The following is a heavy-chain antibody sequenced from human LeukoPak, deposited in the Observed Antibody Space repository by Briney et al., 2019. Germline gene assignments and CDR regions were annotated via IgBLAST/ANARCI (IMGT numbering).Heavy chain of an antibody. CDR3: ARGGRWELPRPYAFDI. Sequence: ASVNVSCKASGYTFTSYGISWVRQAPGQGLEWLGWISAYNGHTNYAQKFQGRVTMTTDTSTSKAYMELRSLRSDDTAVYYCARGGRWELPRPYAFDIWGQGTIVTVPS. CDR1: GYTFTSYG. V-gene: IGHV1-18*01. J-gene: IGHJ3*02. D-gene: IGHD1-26*01. CDR2: ISAYNGHT.